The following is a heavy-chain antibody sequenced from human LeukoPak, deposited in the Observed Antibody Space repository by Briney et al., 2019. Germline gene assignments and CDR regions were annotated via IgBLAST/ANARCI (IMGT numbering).Heavy chain of an antibody. CDR3: ARRAGAYSHPYDY. CDR2: IKEDGSKE. Sequence: GGSLRLSCVASGFTFSNYWMTWVRQAPGKGLEWVANIKEDGSKENYVDSVKGRFTISRDNSKNTLYLQMNSLRAEDTAVYYCARRAGAYSHPYDYWGQGTLVTVSS. J-gene: IGHJ4*02. D-gene: IGHD4/OR15-4a*01. CDR1: GFTFSNYW. V-gene: IGHV3-7*03.